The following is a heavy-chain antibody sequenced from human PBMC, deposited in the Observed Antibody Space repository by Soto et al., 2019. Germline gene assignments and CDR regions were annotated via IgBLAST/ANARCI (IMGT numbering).Heavy chain of an antibody. V-gene: IGHV1-69*06. CDR3: ARRWATVTTEGNYYGMDV. CDR2: IIPIFGTA. D-gene: IGHD4-4*01. J-gene: IGHJ6*02. Sequence: QVQLVQSGAEVKKPGSSVKVSCKASGGTFSSYAISWVRQAPGQGLEWMGGIIPIFGTANYAQKFQGRVTITADKSTSTAYMELSSLRSEDTAVYYCARRWATVTTEGNYYGMDVWGQGTTVTVSS. CDR1: GGTFSSYA.